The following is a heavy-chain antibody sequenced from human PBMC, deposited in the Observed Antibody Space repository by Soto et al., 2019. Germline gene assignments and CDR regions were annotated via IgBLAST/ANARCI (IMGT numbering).Heavy chain of an antibody. CDR3: ATAHSVPPLDYYYYGMDV. CDR2: FDPEDGET. Sequence: ASVKVSCKVSGYTLTELSMHWVRQAPGKGLEWMGGFDPEDGETIYAQKFQGRVTMTEDTSTDTAYMELSSLRSEDTAVYYCATAHSVPPLDYYYYGMDVWGQGTTVTVSS. D-gene: IGHD2-2*01. J-gene: IGHJ6*02. CDR1: GYTLTELS. V-gene: IGHV1-24*01.